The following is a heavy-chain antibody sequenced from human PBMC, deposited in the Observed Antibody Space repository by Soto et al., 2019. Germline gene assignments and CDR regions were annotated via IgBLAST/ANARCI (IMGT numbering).Heavy chain of an antibody. CDR1: GFTISTYA. CDR2: VTGSGSQI. Sequence: GGSLRLSCAASGFTISTYAMTWVRQAPGKGLECVSGVTGSGSQIYYADSVKGRFTISKDNSKNTLYLQMSSLREEDTALYYCAKDPVYRDGLWLIDPWRQGTLVTVSS. D-gene: IGHD2-21*01. CDR3: AKDPVYRDGLWLIDP. V-gene: IGHV3-23*01. J-gene: IGHJ5*02.